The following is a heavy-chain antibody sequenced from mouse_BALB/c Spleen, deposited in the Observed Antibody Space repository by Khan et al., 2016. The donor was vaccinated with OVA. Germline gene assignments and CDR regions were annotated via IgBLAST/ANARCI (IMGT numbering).Heavy chain of an antibody. CDR1: GFTFSSYA. V-gene: IGHV5-9-3*01. CDR3: ARPPITTVVATSYWFVDV. Sequence: EVELVESGGGLVKPGGSLKLSCVASGFTFSSYAMSWVRQTPEKRLEWVATISSSGNYTYYPDSLKGRFTISRDNAKNTLYLQLSSLRSEDTAIYYCARPPITTVVATSYWFVDVWGAGTTVTVSS. CDR2: ISSSGNYT. J-gene: IGHJ1*01. D-gene: IGHD1-1*01.